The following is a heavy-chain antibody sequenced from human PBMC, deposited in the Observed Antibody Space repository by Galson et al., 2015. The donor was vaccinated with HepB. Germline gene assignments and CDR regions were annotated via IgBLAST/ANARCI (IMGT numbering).Heavy chain of an antibody. J-gene: IGHJ4*02. CDR1: GFTFSSYA. D-gene: IGHD2-15*01. CDR3: ARDSLATHFDY. V-gene: IGHV3-30*04. Sequence: SLRLSCAASGFTFSSYAMHWVRQAPGKGLEWVAVISFDGGNKYYADSVKGRFTISRDNSKNTLYLQMNSLRAEDTAVYYCARDSLATHFDYWGQGILVTVSS. CDR2: ISFDGGNK.